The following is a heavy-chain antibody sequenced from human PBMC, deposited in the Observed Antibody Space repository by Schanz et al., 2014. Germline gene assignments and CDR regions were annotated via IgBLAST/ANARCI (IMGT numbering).Heavy chain of an antibody. CDR3: VRERTNYGGNSYYFDH. CDR2: ISSRSNHI. V-gene: IGHV3-21*02. J-gene: IGHJ4*02. CDR1: GFTASSYS. Sequence: EVQLVESGGGLVKPGGSLRLSCGVSGFTASSYSMNWVRQAPGKGLEWVSSISSRSNHIYYADSVKGRFTVSRDNAKNSVYLQMNGLRVEDTAVYYCVRERTNYGGNSYYFDHWGQGTLVTVSS. D-gene: IGHD2-21*02.